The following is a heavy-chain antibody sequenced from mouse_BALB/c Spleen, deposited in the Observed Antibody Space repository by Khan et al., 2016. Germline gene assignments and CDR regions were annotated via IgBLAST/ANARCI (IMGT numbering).Heavy chain of an antibody. V-gene: IGHV1-87*01. CDR1: GYTFTNYW. J-gene: IGHJ2*01. D-gene: IGHD2-4*01. CDR2: IYPGDGDT. Sequence: VQLQESGAELARPGASVKLSCKASGYTFTNYWMQWVKQRPGQGLEWIGAIYPGDGDTRYTQKFKAKATLTADESSSAASMQLSSLASEDSAGYYCARSKIRGYFDYWGQGTTLTVSS. CDR3: ARSKIRGYFDY.